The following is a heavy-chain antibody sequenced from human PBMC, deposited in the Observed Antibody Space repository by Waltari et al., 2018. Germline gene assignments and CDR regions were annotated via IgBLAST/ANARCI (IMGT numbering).Heavy chain of an antibody. V-gene: IGHV3-74*01. CDR2: LNYSGTQT. J-gene: IGHJ5*02. CDR3: VRARWDYLYFDT. CDR1: GLNFGSSW. Sequence: EVQLLESGGTIVQPGGSLKVACAASGLNFGSSWMHWVRQTPGKGLMWVSDLNYSGTQTKYADYVRGRFTSSRDNAKSTLYLQMTDLRAEDTAVYFCVRARWDYLYFDTWGQGTLVTVSS. D-gene: IGHD1-26*01.